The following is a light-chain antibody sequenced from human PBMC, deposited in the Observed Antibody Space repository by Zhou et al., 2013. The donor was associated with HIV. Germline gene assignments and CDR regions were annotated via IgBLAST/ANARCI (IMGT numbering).Light chain of an antibody. V-gene: IGKV1-5*03. J-gene: IGKJ1*01. CDR3: QKYNSAPSWT. Sequence: DIQMTQSPSALSASVGDAVTFTCRASENVRSWVAWYQQKQGTAPRLLIYKASSLESGVPSRFSGSGSGTEFTLTISSLEPEDVATYYCQKYNSAPSWTFGQGTKVEIK. CDR2: KAS. CDR1: ENVRSW.